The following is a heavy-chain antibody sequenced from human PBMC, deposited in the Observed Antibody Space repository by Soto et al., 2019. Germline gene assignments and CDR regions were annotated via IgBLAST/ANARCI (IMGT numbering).Heavy chain of an antibody. CDR1: GGSFSGYY. CDR3: ARGVDRKYQLPILDY. V-gene: IGHV4-34*01. CDR2: INHSGST. J-gene: IGHJ4*02. D-gene: IGHD2-2*01. Sequence: SETLSLTCAVYGGSFSGYYWSWIRQPPGKGLEWIGEINHSGSTNYNPSLKSRVTISVDTSKNQFSLKLSSVTAADTAVYYCARGVDRKYQLPILDYWGQGTLVTVSS.